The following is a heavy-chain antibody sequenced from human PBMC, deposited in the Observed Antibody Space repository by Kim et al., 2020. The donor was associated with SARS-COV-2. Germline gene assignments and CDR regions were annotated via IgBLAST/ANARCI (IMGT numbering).Heavy chain of an antibody. CDR2: ISYDGSNK. CDR3: EKLATNDY. J-gene: IGHJ4*02. Sequence: GGSLRLSCAASGFTFSSYGMHWVRQAPGKGLEWVAVISYDGSNKYYADYVKGRFIISRDNSKNTLYQQMNSLRAEDTAVYYCEKLATNDYWGQGTLVTVSS. CDR1: GFTFSSYG. V-gene: IGHV3-30*18.